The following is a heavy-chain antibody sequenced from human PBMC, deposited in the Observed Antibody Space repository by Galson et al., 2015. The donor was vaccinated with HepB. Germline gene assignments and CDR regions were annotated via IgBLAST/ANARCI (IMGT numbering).Heavy chain of an antibody. Sequence: QSGAEVKKPGESLKISCKGSGYSFTSYWIGWVRQMPGKGLEWMGIIYPGDSDTRYSPSFQGQVTISADKSISTAYLQWSSLKASDTAMYYCASAISPGPRVQDAFDIWGQGTMVTVSS. J-gene: IGHJ3*02. CDR2: IYPGDSDT. V-gene: IGHV5-51*01. CDR1: GYSFTSYW. D-gene: IGHD5-24*01. CDR3: ASAISPGPRVQDAFDI.